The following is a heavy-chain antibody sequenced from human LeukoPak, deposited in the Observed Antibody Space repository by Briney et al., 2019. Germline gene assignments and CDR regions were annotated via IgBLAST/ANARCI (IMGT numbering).Heavy chain of an antibody. D-gene: IGHD4-11*01. V-gene: IGHV3-30*18. Sequence: GRSLRLSCAASGFTFSSYGMHWVRQAPGKGLEWVAVISYGGSNKYYADSVKGRFTISRDNAKNTLYLQMNNLRSEDTAVYYCAKGAYSSYYYYGMDVWGQGTTVTVSS. CDR2: ISYGGSNK. CDR1: GFTFSSYG. J-gene: IGHJ6*02. CDR3: AKGAYSSYYYYGMDV.